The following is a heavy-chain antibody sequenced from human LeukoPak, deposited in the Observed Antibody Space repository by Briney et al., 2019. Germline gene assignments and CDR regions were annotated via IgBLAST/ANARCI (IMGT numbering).Heavy chain of an antibody. D-gene: IGHD1-1*01. CDR2: ISGSGGST. CDR3: AKRRRTGTGPEIGDY. J-gene: IGHJ4*02. V-gene: IGHV3-23*01. Sequence: GGSLRLSCAASGFTFSSYAMSWVRQAPGKGLEWVSAISGSGGSTHYADSVKGRFTISRDHSKNTLYLQMNSLRAEDTAVYYCAKRRRTGTGPEIGDYWGQGTLVTVSS. CDR1: GFTFSSYA.